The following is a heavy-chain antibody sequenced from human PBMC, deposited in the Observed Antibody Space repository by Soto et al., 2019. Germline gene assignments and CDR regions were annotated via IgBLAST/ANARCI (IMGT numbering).Heavy chain of an antibody. J-gene: IGHJ5*02. CDR2: ISGSGGST. CDR1: GFTFSSYA. Sequence: GGSLRLSCAASGFTFSSYAMSWVRQAPGKGLEWVSAISGSGGSTYYADSVKGRFTISRDNAKNTLYLQMNSLRAEDTAVYYCARAGYSYGPHANWLDPWGQGTMVTVYS. D-gene: IGHD5-18*01. V-gene: IGHV3-23*01. CDR3: ARAGYSYGPHANWLDP.